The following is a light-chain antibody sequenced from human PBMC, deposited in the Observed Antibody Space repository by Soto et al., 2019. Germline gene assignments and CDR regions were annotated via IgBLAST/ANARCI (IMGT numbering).Light chain of an antibody. CDR1: QSIRSW. CDR2: KAS. V-gene: IGKV1-5*03. J-gene: IGKJ5*01. Sequence: DIQMTQSPSTLSASVGDSVTITCRASQSIRSWVAWYQQKPGKGPKVXIYKASHLESGVPSRFSGSGAGTDCTLTISCLQSEDFATDYCPQYYSSPITFGQGTRLEIK. CDR3: PQYYSSPIT.